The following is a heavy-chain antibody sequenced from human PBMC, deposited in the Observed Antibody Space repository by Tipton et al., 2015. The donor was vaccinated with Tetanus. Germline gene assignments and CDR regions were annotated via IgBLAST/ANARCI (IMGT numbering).Heavy chain of an antibody. CDR2: TYYRSKWYN. D-gene: IGHD2-15*01. V-gene: IGHV6-1*01. CDR1: GDSVSSNSGA. Sequence: LVKPTQTLSLTCAISGDSVSSNSGAWNWIRQSPSRGLEWLGRTYYRSKWYNDYAVSVKSRITTNPDTSKNQFSLQLNSVTPEDTAVYYCAREKVGYCSGGSCHNWIDPWGQGTLVTVSS. J-gene: IGHJ5*02. CDR3: AREKVGYCSGGSCHNWIDP.